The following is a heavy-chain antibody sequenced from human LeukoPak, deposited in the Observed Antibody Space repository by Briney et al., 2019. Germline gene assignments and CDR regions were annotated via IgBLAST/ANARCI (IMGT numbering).Heavy chain of an antibody. Sequence: KTSETLSLTCAVSGYSISSGYYWGWIRQPPGKGLEWIGSIYHGGSTYYNPSLKSRVTISVDTSKNQFSLKLSSVTAADTAVYYCARHAVYSSGWYVENYYMDVWGKGTTVTVSS. CDR3: ARHAVYSSGWYVENYYMDV. V-gene: IGHV4-38-2*01. CDR1: GYSISSGYY. D-gene: IGHD6-19*01. CDR2: IYHGGST. J-gene: IGHJ6*03.